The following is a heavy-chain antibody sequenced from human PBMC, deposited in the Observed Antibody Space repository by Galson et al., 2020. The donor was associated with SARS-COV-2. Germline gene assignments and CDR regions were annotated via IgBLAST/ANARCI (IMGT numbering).Heavy chain of an antibody. CDR3: AKEGIDCSNSSCYEGWGYYYYGMDV. D-gene: IGHD2-2*01. J-gene: IGHJ6*02. CDR1: GFTFSSYG. V-gene: IGHV3-30*18. Sequence: GGSLRLSCAASGFTFSSYGMHWVRQAPGKGLEWVAVISYDGSNKYYADSVKGRFTISRDNSKNTLYLQMNSLRAEDTAVYYCAKEGIDCSNSSCYEGWGYYYYGMDVWGQGTTVTVSS. CDR2: ISYDGSNK.